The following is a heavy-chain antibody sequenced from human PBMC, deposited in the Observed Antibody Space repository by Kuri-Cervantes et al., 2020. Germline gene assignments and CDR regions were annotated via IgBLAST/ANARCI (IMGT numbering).Heavy chain of an antibody. V-gene: IGHV3-23*01. CDR3: AKGSSSSRPYYFEY. Sequence: GESLKISCAASGFTFSSYAMSWVRQAPGKGLEWVSAITDSGGDTFHADSVKGRFTISRDNSKNTLYLQVNFLRAEDTAVYYCAKGSSSSRPYYFEYWGQGTLVTVSS. J-gene: IGHJ4*02. CDR1: GFTFSSYA. D-gene: IGHD6-13*01. CDR2: ITDSGGDT.